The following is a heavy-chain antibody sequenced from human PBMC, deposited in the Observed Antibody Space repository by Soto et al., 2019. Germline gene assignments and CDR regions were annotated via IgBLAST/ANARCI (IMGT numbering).Heavy chain of an antibody. CDR3: AMSGYRYGTYGMDV. J-gene: IGHJ6*02. CDR2: IYYSGST. V-gene: IGHV4-59*01. D-gene: IGHD5-18*01. Sequence: PSETLSLTCTVSGGSISSYYWSGIRQPPGKGLEWIGYIYYSGSTNYNPSLKSRVTISVDTSKNQFSLKLSSVTAADTAVYYCAMSGYRYGTYGMDVWGQETTVTVSS. CDR1: GGSISSYY.